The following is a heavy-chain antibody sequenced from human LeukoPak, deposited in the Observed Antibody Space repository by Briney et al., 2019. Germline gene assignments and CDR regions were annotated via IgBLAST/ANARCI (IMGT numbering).Heavy chain of an antibody. CDR3: ARFKYSSSSGDFDY. Sequence: PGGSLRLSCAASGFTFSSNAMSWVRQAPGKGLEWVAVISYDGSNKYYADSVKGRFTISRDNAKNSLYLQMNSLRAEDTAVYYCARFKYSSSSGDFDYWGQGTLVTVSS. CDR1: GFTFSSNA. J-gene: IGHJ4*02. V-gene: IGHV3-30-3*01. D-gene: IGHD6-6*01. CDR2: ISYDGSNK.